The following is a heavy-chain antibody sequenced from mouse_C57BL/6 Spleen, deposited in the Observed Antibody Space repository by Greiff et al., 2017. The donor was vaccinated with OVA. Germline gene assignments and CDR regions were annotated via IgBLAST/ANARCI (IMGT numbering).Heavy chain of an antibody. CDR1: GYTFTSYG. Sequence: VKLQESGAELARPGASVKLSCKASGYTFTSYGISWVKQRTGQGLEWIGEIYPRSGNTYYNEKFKGKATLTADKSSSTAYMELRSLTSEDSAVYFCARSAGSYYFDYWGQGTTLTVSS. D-gene: IGHD4-1*01. J-gene: IGHJ2*01. CDR2: IYPRSGNT. CDR3: ARSAGSYYFDY. V-gene: IGHV1-81*01.